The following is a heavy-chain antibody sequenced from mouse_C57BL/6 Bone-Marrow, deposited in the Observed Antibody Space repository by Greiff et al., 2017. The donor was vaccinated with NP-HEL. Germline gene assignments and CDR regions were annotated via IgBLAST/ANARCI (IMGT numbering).Heavy chain of an antibody. CDR2: IDPSDSYT. D-gene: IGHD4-1*01. V-gene: IGHV1-59*01. J-gene: IGHJ2*01. Sequence: QVQLQQPGAELVRPGTSVKLSCKASGYTFTSYWMHWVKQRPGQGLEWIGVIDPSDSYTNYNQKFKGKATLTVDTSSSTAYMQLSSLTSEDSAVYYCARSDWDGFDYWGQGTTLTVSS. CDR3: ARSDWDGFDY. CDR1: GYTFTSYW.